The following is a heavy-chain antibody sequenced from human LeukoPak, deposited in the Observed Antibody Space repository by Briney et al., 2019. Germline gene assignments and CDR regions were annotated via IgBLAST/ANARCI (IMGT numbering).Heavy chain of an antibody. CDR2: IYYSGST. CDR1: GGSISSYY. V-gene: IGHV4-59*01. Sequence: SETLFLTCTVSGGSISSYYWSWIRQPPGKGLEWIGYIYYSGSTNYNPSLKSRVTISVDTSKNQFSLKLSSVAAADTAVYYCARIHSTVVGFDYWGQGTLVTVSS. CDR3: ARIHSTVVGFDY. D-gene: IGHD4-11*01. J-gene: IGHJ4*02.